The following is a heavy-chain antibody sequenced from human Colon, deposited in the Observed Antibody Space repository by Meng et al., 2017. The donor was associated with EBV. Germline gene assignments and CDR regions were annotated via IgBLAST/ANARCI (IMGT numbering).Heavy chain of an antibody. CDR3: ASFDHIPRRNYFDY. J-gene: IGHJ4*02. CDR2: IHHSGSA. V-gene: IGHV4-30-4*01. Sequence: QGRLRESGPGLGEPSQTLSLTCTVSGGSMSSGNYYWSWIRQPPGKGLEWIGYIHHSGSAYYNPSLKSRVSISVDTSKNQFSLNLNSMTAADTAVYYCASFDHIPRRNYFDYWGQGTLVTVSS. D-gene: IGHD2-21*01. CDR1: GGSMSSGNYY.